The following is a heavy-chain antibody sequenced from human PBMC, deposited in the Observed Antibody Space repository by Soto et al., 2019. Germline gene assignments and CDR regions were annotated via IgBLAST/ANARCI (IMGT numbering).Heavy chain of an antibody. J-gene: IGHJ4*01. CDR2: ISSYNGNT. CDR3: GRELFPSTDDSFDY. Sequence: QVQLVQSGAEVKKPGASVRVSCKASGYTFTTYGVSWVRQAPGQGLEWMGWISSYNGNTHYAQNLQGRVTMTTDTSTKTPYMELRSLRSAETAVYYCGRELFPSTDDSFDYWGQETLVTVPS. D-gene: IGHD1-1*01. V-gene: IGHV1-18*04. CDR1: GYTFTTYG.